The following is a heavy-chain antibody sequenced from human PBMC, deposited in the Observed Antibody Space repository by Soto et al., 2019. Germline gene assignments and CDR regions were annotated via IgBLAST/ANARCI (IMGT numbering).Heavy chain of an antibody. V-gene: IGHV4-61*01. CDR1: GGSVSSCSYY. J-gene: IGHJ5*02. Sequence: TSETLSLTCTVSGGSVSSCSYYWSWIRQPPGKGLEWIGYIYYSGSTNYNPSLKSRVTISVDTSKNQFSLKLSSVTAADTAVYYCARDISPDNWFDPWGQGTLVTSPQ. CDR2: IYYSGST. CDR3: ARDISPDNWFDP. D-gene: IGHD2-2*01.